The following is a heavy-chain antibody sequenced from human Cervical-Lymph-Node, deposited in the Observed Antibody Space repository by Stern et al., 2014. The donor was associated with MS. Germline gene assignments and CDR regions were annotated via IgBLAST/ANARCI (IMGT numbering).Heavy chain of an antibody. J-gene: IGHJ5*01. V-gene: IGHV4-39*02. Sequence: QLQLQESGPGLVKPSETLSLTCTVSPDSLSNSHYYWGWIRQPPGKGLEWIGGSHTGGRTTHTPPHTIQVTIPCTTPKNHSSLKMTLWTATDTAVYYSVRGDNWNDAFTWFDSWGQGTLVTVSS. D-gene: IGHD1-20*01. CDR2: SHTGGRT. CDR3: VRGDNWNDAFTWFDS. CDR1: PDSLSNSHYY.